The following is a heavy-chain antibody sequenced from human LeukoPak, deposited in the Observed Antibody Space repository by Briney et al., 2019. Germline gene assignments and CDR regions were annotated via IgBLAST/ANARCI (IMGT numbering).Heavy chain of an antibody. J-gene: IGHJ6*02. V-gene: IGHV4-59*08. CDR2: IYYSGST. D-gene: IGHD4/OR15-4a*01. CDR1: GGSISSYY. Sequence: PSETLSLTCTVSGGSISSYYWSWIRQPPGKGLEWIGYIYYSGSTNYNPSLKSRVTISVDTSKNQFSLKLSSVTAADTAVYYCARQGGAGAVYGIDFWGQRTRVTVSS. CDR3: ARQGGAGAVYGIDF.